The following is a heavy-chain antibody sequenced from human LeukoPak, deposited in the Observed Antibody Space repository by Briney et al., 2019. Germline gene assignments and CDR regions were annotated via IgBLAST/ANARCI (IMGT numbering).Heavy chain of an antibody. V-gene: IGHV4-39*01. Sequence: SETLSLTCTVSGDSISSSTYYCAWIRQPPGKGLEWIGSIYYRGSTYYNPSLKSRVTLSVDTSKNQFSLKLGSVTAADTAVYYCARGIAVADYMIAYNWFDPGGQGTLVTVSS. J-gene: IGHJ5*02. D-gene: IGHD6-19*01. CDR1: GDSISSSTYY. CDR3: ARGIAVADYMIAYNWFDP. CDR2: IYYRGST.